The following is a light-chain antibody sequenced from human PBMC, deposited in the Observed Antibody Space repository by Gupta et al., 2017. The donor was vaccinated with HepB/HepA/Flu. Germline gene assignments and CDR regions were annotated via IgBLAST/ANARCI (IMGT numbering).Light chain of an antibody. V-gene: IGLV2-18*02. Sequence: QSALTQPPSVSGSPGQSVTISCTGTSSDVGNYNRVSWYQQAPGTAPKLIIFEVSNRPSGVPDRFSGSKSGNTASLTISGLQAEDESDYYCTSFTSSSTWVFGGGTKLTGL. J-gene: IGLJ3*02. CDR2: EVS. CDR1: SSDVGNYNR. CDR3: TSFTSSSTWV.